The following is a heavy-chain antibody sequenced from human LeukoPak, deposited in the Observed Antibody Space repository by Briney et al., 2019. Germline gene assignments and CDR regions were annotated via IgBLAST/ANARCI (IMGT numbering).Heavy chain of an antibody. V-gene: IGHV1-46*01. CDR2: VNPDDGGT. D-gene: IGHD5-12*01. CDR3: ARVAWQSNDI. J-gene: IGHJ3*02. Sequence: ASETVSRKASVYTFTNHHIHCVRQDPRQALEWMGIVNPDDGGTGYAQKFQDRVTMTRHTPTSTVYMELSSLTSGDTLLYYCARVAWQSNDIWGQGTMVTVSS. CDR1: VYTFTNHH.